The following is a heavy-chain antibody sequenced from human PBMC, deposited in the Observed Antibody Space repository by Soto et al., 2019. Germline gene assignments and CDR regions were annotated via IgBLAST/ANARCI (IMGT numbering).Heavy chain of an antibody. CDR2: INHSGST. CDR3: ARDNIVATIGVDYYYYGMDV. J-gene: IGHJ6*02. CDR1: GWSVNVYY. D-gene: IGHD5-12*01. V-gene: IGHV4-34*01. Sequence: SETLSLTSSVYGWSVNVYYWSWIRPPPGKGLEWIGEINHSGSTNYNPSLKSRVTISVDTSKTQFSLKLSSVTAADTAVYYCARDNIVATIGVDYYYYGMDVWGQGTTVTVSS.